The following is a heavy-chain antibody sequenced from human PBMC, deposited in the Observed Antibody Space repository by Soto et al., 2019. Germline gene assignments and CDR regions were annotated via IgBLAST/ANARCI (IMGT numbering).Heavy chain of an antibody. CDR3: ATTRGLAVGGSFDY. J-gene: IGHJ4*02. CDR2: FYDGNT. V-gene: IGHV4-39*01. CDR1: GGSITRRSSY. D-gene: IGHD3-10*01. Sequence: LSETLSLTCIVSGGSITRRSSYWAWIRQPPGKGLEWVGTFYDGNTYHNPSLRSRITIAVDTSKNQFSLKLNSVAAADTAFYYCATTRGLAVGGSFDYWGQGTLVTVSS.